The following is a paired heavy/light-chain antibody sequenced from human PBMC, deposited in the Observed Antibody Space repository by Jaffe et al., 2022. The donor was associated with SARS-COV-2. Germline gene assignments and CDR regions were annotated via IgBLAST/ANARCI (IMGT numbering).Heavy chain of an antibody. V-gene: IGHV1-46*01. CDR1: GYTFTSYY. Sequence: QVQLVQSGTEVKKPGASVKVSCKTSGYTFTSYYIHWVRQAPGEGLEWMGIINPSGGGTDYEQKFQGRLTMTRDMSTSTVYMELTSLRSDDTAVYYCAREGGGASNWERTYAFHIWGQGTKVTVSS. CDR2: INPSGGGT. D-gene: IGHD6-13*01. J-gene: IGHJ3*02. CDR3: AREGGGASNWERTYAFHI.
Light chain of an antibody. CDR2: EGI. V-gene: IGLV2-23*01. J-gene: IGLJ1*01. CDR3: CSYTGTYTPSPHV. Sequence: QSALTQPASVSGSPGQSITISCTGTSSAVGSHNLVSWYQQQPGKAPKLIIYEGIKRPSGVSNRFSGSKSGNTASLTISGLLAEDEGDYYCCSYTGTYTPSPHVYGTGTTVT. CDR1: SSAVGSHNL.